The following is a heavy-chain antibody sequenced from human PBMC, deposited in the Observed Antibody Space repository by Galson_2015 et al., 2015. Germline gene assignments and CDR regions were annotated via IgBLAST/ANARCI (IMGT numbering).Heavy chain of an antibody. CDR1: GYTFSGYF. V-gene: IGHV1-2*06. CDR3: ARGRQLLDH. J-gene: IGHJ4*02. CDR2: INPNSGGT. D-gene: IGHD2-2*01. Sequence: SVKVSCKASGYTFSGYFLHWVRQAPGQGLEWMGRINPNSGGTNYTQKFQGRVTMTRDTPISTVYMELSSLRSDDSAVYYCARGRQLLDHWGQGTLVTVSS.